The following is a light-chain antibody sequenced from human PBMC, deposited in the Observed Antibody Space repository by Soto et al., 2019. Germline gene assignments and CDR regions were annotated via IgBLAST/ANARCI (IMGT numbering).Light chain of an antibody. CDR3: CSSAGSYSYV. Sequence: QSALTQPRSVSGSPGQSVTLSCTGTSSDVGSYNYLSWYQHHPGKAPKLMIYDVTKRPSGVPDRFSGSKSGNTASLTISGLQAEDEADYYCCSSAGSYSYVFGTGTKLTVL. J-gene: IGLJ1*01. V-gene: IGLV2-11*01. CDR1: SSDVGSYNY. CDR2: DVT.